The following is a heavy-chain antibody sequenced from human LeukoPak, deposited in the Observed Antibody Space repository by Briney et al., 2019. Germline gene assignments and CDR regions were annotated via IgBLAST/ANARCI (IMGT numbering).Heavy chain of an antibody. Sequence: GGSLGLSCAASGFTFSRYWMSWVRQAPGKGLEWVANINQDGSEKYYVDSVKGRFTISRDDAQNSLYLQMNSLRAEDTAVYYCAREGVVNGMDVWGQGTTVIVSS. CDR3: AREGVVNGMDV. V-gene: IGHV3-7*01. CDR2: INQDGSEK. CDR1: GFTFSRYW. D-gene: IGHD3-22*01. J-gene: IGHJ6*02.